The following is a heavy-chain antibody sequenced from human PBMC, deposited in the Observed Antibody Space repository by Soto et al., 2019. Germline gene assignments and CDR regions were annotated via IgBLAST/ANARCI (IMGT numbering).Heavy chain of an antibody. V-gene: IGHV3-21*01. CDR1: GFTFSSYI. J-gene: IGHJ4*02. Sequence: PWGSLRLSCAASGFTFSSYIMNWVRQAPGKGLEWVSSISSSSSYIYYADSVKGRFTISRDNAKNSLYLQMNSLRAEDTAVYYCARDIRAGAGSWGQGTLVTVSS. D-gene: IGHD1-26*01. CDR3: ARDIRAGAGS. CDR2: ISSSSSYI.